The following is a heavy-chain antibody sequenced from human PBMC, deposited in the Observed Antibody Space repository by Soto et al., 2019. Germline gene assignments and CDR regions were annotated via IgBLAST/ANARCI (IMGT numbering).Heavy chain of an antibody. CDR1: GFTFSDRF. J-gene: IGHJ4*02. CDR3: AKDSVAGERGGYSYGYVDY. V-gene: IGHV3-72*01. Sequence: EVQLVESGGGLVQPGGSLRLSCAASGFTFSDRFMDWVRQAPGKGLEWIGRAKSRARGFATQYSDSVKGRFTVSRDNSKNTLCLQMNSLRAEDTAVYYCAKDSVAGERGGYSYGYVDYWGQGTLVTVSS. D-gene: IGHD5-18*01. CDR2: AKSRARGFAT.